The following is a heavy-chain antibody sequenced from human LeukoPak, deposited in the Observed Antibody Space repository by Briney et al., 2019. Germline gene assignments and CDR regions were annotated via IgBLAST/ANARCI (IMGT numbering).Heavy chain of an antibody. Sequence: PGGSLRLSCAASGFTFSSYAISWVRQAPGKGLEWVSAISGSGGSTYYADSVKGRFTISRDNSKNTLYLQMNSLRAEDTAVFYCAKAPSFGSGWYYFDYWGQGTLVTVSS. J-gene: IGHJ4*02. D-gene: IGHD6-19*01. CDR3: AKAPSFGSGWYYFDY. V-gene: IGHV3-23*01. CDR1: GFTFSSYA. CDR2: ISGSGGST.